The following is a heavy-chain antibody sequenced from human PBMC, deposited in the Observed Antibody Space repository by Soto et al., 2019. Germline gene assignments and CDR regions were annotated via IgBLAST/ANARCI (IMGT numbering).Heavy chain of an antibody. CDR2: ISYDGRNK. J-gene: IGHJ4*02. CDR1: AFSFSSYG. Sequence: QVQLVESGGGVVQPGRSLRLSCAASAFSFSSYGMHWVRQAPGKGLEWVALISYDGRNKYYAGSVKGRFTISRDNSKNTLYLQMNSLRAEDTAVYYCAKDREILGYCTSGVCYPLDYWGQGTLVTVSS. D-gene: IGHD2-8*01. V-gene: IGHV3-30*18. CDR3: AKDREILGYCTSGVCYPLDY.